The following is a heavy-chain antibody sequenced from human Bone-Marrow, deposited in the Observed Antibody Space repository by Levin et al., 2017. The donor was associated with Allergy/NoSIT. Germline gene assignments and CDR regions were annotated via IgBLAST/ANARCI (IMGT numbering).Heavy chain of an antibody. J-gene: IGHJ4*02. V-gene: IGHV3-53*01. D-gene: IGHD2-2*01. CDR1: GVIVTSNY. CDR2: IYSGGTT. CDR3: ASLPTYAFGQNSLDY. Sequence: PGGSLRLSCAASGVIVTSNYMTWVRQSPGKGLEWVSVIYSGGTTYYADSVTGRFTTSRDNSKNTLHLQMNSLRAEDTAIYYCASLPTYAFGQNSLDYWGQGTLVTVSS.